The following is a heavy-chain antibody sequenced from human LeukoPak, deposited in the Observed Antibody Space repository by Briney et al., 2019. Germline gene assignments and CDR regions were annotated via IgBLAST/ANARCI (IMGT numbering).Heavy chain of an antibody. J-gene: IGHJ2*01. CDR1: GGSISSYY. D-gene: IGHD2-8*01. CDR2: IYTSGST. V-gene: IGHV4-4*07. CDR3: ERGGLNGYEHFDL. Sequence: PSETLSLTCTVSGGSISSYYWSWIRQPAGEGLEWIGRIYTSGSTNYNPSLKSRVTISVDKSKNQFSLKLISVTAADTDVYYCERGGLNGYEHFDLWGRGTLVTVSS.